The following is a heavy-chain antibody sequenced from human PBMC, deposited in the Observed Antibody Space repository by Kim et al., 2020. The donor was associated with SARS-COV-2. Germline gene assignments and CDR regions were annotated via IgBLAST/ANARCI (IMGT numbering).Heavy chain of an antibody. Sequence: GGSLRLSCSASGFTFSSYGMHWVRQAPGKGLEWVAVISYDGSNKYYADSVKGRFTISRDNSKNTLYLQMNSLRAEDTAVYYCAKRGYSSSWYLIDYWGQG. CDR2: ISYDGSNK. D-gene: IGHD6-13*01. CDR3: AKRGYSSSWYLIDY. J-gene: IGHJ4*02. CDR1: GFTFSSYG. V-gene: IGHV3-30*18.